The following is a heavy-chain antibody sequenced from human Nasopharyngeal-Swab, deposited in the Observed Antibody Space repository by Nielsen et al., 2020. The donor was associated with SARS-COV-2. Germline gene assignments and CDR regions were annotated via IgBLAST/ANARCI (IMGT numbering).Heavy chain of an antibody. D-gene: IGHD6-19*01. Sequence: GGSLRLSCAASGFTFSNAWMSWVRQVPGKGLEWVGRIKSKTDGGTTDYAAPVKGRFTISRDDSKNTLYLQMNSLKTEDTAVYYCTTDSKRLRQWLVLDYYYMDVWGKGTTVTVSS. V-gene: IGHV3-15*01. CDR2: IKSKTDGGTT. J-gene: IGHJ6*03. CDR1: GFTFSNAW. CDR3: TTDSKRLRQWLVLDYYYMDV.